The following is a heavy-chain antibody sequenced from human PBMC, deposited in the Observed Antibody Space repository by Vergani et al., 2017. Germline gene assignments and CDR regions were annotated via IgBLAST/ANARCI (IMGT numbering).Heavy chain of an antibody. CDR2: IYWNDDK. D-gene: IGHD4-11*01. J-gene: IGHJ4*02. CDR3: AHRDILDDNYEYCDY. CDR1: GFSVSSSGVG. Sequence: QITLKESGPTLVKPTQTLTLTCTVSGFSVSSSGVGVAWIRQPPGKALECLAIIYWNDDKRYSPSLMGRLTIAKDTSRNQVVLTMTNMDPVDTATYYCAHRDILDDNYEYCDYGGPGTLVTVSS. V-gene: IGHV2-5*01.